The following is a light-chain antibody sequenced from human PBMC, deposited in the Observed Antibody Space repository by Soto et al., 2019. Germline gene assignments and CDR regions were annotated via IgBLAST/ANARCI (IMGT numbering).Light chain of an antibody. V-gene: IGKV4-1*01. CDR1: QSVLYSSNNKNY. CDR2: WAS. Sequence: DIVMTQSPDSLAVSMGERATINCKSSQSVLYSSNNKNYLAWYQQKPGQPPKLLIYWASTRESGVPDRFSGSGSGTDITLTISSLQAEDVAVYYCQQYYSTPTFGGGTKVDIK. J-gene: IGKJ4*01. CDR3: QQYYSTPT.